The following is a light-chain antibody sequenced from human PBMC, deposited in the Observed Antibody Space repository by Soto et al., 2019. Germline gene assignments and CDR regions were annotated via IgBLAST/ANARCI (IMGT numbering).Light chain of an antibody. Sequence: EIVLAQSPGTLSLSPGERATLSCRASQTISSTYLAWYQQKPGQAPNLLIYGASSRATGVPDRYSASGSGTDFTLTISSLEPEDFAVYYCQQRSLGTFGPGTKVDIK. CDR2: GAS. CDR1: QTISSTY. J-gene: IGKJ3*01. V-gene: IGKV3D-20*02. CDR3: QQRSLGT.